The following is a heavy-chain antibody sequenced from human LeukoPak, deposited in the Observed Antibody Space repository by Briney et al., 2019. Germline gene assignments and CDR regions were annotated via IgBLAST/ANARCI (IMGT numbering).Heavy chain of an antibody. CDR3: AKDMYTWNVGRYFDY. CDR1: GFTFRTYA. V-gene: IGHV3-23*01. Sequence: GGSLRLSCAASGFTFRTYAMNWVRQAPGKGLEWVSTIGGSGDRIYYADSVKGRFTISRDNSENTLYLQMNSLRAEDTALYYCAKDMYTWNVGRYFDYWGLGTLVTVSS. D-gene: IGHD1-20*01. J-gene: IGHJ4*02. CDR2: IGGSGDRI.